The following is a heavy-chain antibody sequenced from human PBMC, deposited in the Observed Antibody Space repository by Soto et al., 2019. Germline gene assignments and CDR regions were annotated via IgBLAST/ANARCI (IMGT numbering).Heavy chain of an antibody. CDR2: IIPAVGTA. J-gene: IGHJ4*02. Sequence: SVKVSCKASGGTFSSYAISWVRQAPGQGLEWMGSIIPAVGTADYAQKFQGIVTITADESARTAYMEVSSLTSEDTAVYYCARLGQGFFDYWGQGTLVTVSS. CDR1: GGTFSSYA. CDR3: ARLGQGFFDY. D-gene: IGHD7-27*01. V-gene: IGHV1-69*11.